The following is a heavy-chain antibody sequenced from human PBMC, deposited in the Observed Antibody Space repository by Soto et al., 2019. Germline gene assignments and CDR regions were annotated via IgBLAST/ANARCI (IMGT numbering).Heavy chain of an antibody. J-gene: IGHJ6*04. CDR2: ISSSGSTI. Sequence: PGGSLRLSCAASGFTFSDYYMSWIRQAPGKGLEWVSYISSSGSTIYYADSVKGRFTISRDNAKNSLYLQMNSLRAEDTAVYYCARGHRPKYYYYYGMDGWGKGTTVTVAS. V-gene: IGHV3-11*01. CDR3: ARGHRPKYYYYYGMDG. CDR1: GFTFSDYY.